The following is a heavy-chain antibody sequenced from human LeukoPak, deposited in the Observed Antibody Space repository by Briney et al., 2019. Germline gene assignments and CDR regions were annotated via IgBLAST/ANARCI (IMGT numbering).Heavy chain of an antibody. Sequence: QAGGSLRLSCAASGFTFSSYGMHWVRQAPGKGLEWVAFIRYDGSNKYYADSVKGRFTISRDNSKNTLYLQMNSLRAEDTAVYYCANMGSSWPTFDYWGQGTLVTVSS. V-gene: IGHV3-30*02. J-gene: IGHJ4*02. CDR1: GFTFSSYG. CDR3: ANMGSSWPTFDY. CDR2: IRYDGSNK. D-gene: IGHD6-13*01.